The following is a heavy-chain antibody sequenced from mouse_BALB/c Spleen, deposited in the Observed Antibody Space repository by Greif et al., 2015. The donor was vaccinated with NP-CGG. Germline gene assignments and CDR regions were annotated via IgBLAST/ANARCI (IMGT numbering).Heavy chain of an antibody. CDR2: IDPANGNT. J-gene: IGHJ2*01. D-gene: IGHD4-1*01. CDR1: GFNIKDTY. CDR3: ARKLGRGLYFDY. Sequence: CGAELVKPGASVKLSCTASGFNIKDTYMHWVKQRPEQGLEWIGRIDPANGNTKYDPKFQGKATITADTSSNTAYLQLSSLTSEDTAVYYCARKLGRGLYFDYWGQGTTLTVSS. V-gene: IGHV14-3*02.